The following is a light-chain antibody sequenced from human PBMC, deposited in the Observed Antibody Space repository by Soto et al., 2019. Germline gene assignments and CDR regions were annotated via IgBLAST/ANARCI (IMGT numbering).Light chain of an antibody. CDR3: SSHTTSSTLV. Sequence: QSALTQPASVSGSPGQSITISCTGTSSDVGGYNYVSWYQQHPGKAPKLMIYDVTDRPSGISNRFSGPKSGYTASLTISGLQAEDEADYYCSSHTTSSTLVFGGGTKLTVL. CDR1: SSDVGGYNY. CDR2: DVT. V-gene: IGLV2-14*01. J-gene: IGLJ2*01.